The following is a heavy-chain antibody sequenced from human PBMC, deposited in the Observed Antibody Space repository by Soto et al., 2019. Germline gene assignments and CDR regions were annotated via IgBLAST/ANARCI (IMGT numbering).Heavy chain of an antibody. CDR1: GGSINYNSYY. CDR3: ARLVVVAPVANA. J-gene: IGHJ5*02. Sequence: SETLSLTCSVSGGSINYNSYYWGWIRQPPGKGLEWVGGIFYTGTIYYSPSLKDRVTISVDTSKNSFSLNLTSVTAADTAVYFCARLVVVAPVANAWGQGTLVTVSS. CDR2: IFYTGTI. D-gene: IGHD2-2*01. V-gene: IGHV4-39*02.